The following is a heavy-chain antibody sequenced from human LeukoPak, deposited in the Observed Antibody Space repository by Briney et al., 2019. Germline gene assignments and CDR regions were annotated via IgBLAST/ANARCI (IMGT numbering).Heavy chain of an antibody. Sequence: GGSLRLSCAASGFTFSDYYMSWIRQAPGEGLEWVSYISSSGSTIYYADSVKGRFTISRDNAKNSLYLQMNSLRAEDTAVYYCASISSSWYSDYWGQGTLVTVSS. V-gene: IGHV3-11*01. CDR1: GFTFSDYY. D-gene: IGHD6-13*01. CDR3: ASISSSWYSDY. J-gene: IGHJ4*02. CDR2: ISSSGSTI.